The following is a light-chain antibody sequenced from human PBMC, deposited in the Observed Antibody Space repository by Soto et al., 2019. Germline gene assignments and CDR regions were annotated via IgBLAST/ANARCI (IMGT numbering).Light chain of an antibody. V-gene: IGKV3-15*01. CDR2: FTS. J-gene: IGKJ4*01. CDR3: QQYNTWPLT. Sequence: EIVMTQSPATLSVSPGERATLSCRASQSLSNHLAWYQQKPGQAPRLLIYFTSTWATGIPARFSGSGSGTDFTLTISSLQSEDFAVYYCQQYNTWPLTFGGGTKVETK. CDR1: QSLSNH.